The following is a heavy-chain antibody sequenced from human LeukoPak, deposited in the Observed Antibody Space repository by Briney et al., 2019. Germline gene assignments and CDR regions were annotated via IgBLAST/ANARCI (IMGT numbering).Heavy chain of an antibody. CDR1: GGSISSYH. V-gene: IGHV4-59*01. CDR3: ARGDGWIINL. Sequence: SETLSLTCTVYGGSISSYHWSWIRQAPGKGLEWIACISYSESTKYNPSLKRRVTISVDKSKNQLSLKLSSVTAADKAVYYCARGDGWIINLWGQGTMVTVSS. D-gene: IGHD5-12*01. CDR2: ISYSEST. J-gene: IGHJ5*02.